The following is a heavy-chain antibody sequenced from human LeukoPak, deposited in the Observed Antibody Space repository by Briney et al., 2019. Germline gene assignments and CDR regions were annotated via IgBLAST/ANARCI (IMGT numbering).Heavy chain of an antibody. CDR1: GFTFSGSG. D-gene: IGHD2-15*01. J-gene: IGHJ5*02. CDR2: IRSKANSYAT. Sequence: GGSLRLSCAASGFTFSGSGMHWVRQASGKGLEWVGRIRSKANSYATAYAASVKGRFTISRDDSKNTVYPQMNSLRAEDTAVYYCAKDWDITRGWFDPWGQGTLVTVPS. V-gene: IGHV3-73*01. CDR3: AKDWDITRGWFDP.